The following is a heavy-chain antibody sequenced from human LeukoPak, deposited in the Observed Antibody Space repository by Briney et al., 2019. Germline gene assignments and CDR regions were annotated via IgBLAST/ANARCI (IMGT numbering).Heavy chain of an antibody. CDR1: GYTFTSYD. D-gene: IGHD5/OR15-5a*01. CDR2: MNPNSGNT. V-gene: IGHV1-8*01. J-gene: IGHJ5*02. CDR3: ARAPSTENWFDP. Sequence: ASVKVSCKASGYTFTSYDINWVRQATGQGLEWMGWMNPNSGNTGYAQKFQGRVTMTRNTSISTAYMELSSLRSEDTAVYYCARAPSTENWFDPWGQGTLVTVSS.